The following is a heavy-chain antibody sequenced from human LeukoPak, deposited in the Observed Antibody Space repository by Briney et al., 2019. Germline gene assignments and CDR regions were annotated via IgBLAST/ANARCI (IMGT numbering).Heavy chain of an antibody. J-gene: IGHJ4*02. Sequence: SETLSLTCTVSGGSFSSYYWSWIRQPPGKGLQCIGYIYTSGSTNYNPSLKSRVTISVDTSKNQFSLKLSSVTAADTAVYYCAKSLDLAVAGIDYWGQGTLVTVSS. CDR1: GGSFSSYY. V-gene: IGHV4-4*09. D-gene: IGHD6-19*01. CDR2: IYTSGST. CDR3: AKSLDLAVAGIDY.